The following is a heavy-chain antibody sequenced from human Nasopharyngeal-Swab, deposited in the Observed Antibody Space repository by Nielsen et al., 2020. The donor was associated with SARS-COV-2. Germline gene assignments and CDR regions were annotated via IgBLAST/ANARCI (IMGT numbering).Heavy chain of an antibody. D-gene: IGHD5-12*01. CDR3: ARGAYITTITFRYGMVV. Sequence: GESLKISCAASGFTFSSYDMHWVRQATGKGLEWVSAIGTAGDTYYPGSVKGRFTISRENAKNSLYLQMNSLRAGDTVVYYCARGAYITTITFRYGMVVWGQGTTVTVSS. J-gene: IGHJ6*02. CDR2: IGTAGDT. CDR1: GFTFSSYD. V-gene: IGHV3-13*01.